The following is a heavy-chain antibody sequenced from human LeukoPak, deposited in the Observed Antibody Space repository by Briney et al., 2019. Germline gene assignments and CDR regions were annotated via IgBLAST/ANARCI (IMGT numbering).Heavy chain of an antibody. CDR2: IKEDGSAK. J-gene: IGHJ4*02. D-gene: IGHD1-26*01. Sequence: GGSLRLSCAASGFTFTSNYMSWVRQAPGKGLEYVANIKEDGSAKYYVDSVKGRFTISRDNAKNSLYLQMNSVGAEDTAVYYCAKGGGAASDWGQGTLVTVSS. V-gene: IGHV3-7*01. CDR1: GFTFTSNY. CDR3: AKGGGAASD.